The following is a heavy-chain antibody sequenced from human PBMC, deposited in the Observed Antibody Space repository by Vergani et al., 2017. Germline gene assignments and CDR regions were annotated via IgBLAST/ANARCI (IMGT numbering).Heavy chain of an antibody. V-gene: IGHV4-34*01. J-gene: IGHJ4*02. CDR2: INHSGST. CDR1: GGSFSGYY. CDR3: ARGRITMVRGVTTYDY. D-gene: IGHD3-10*01. Sequence: QVQLQQWGAGLLKPSETLSLTCAVYGGSFSGYYWSWIHQPPGKGLGWIGEINHSGSTNYNPSLKSRVTISVDTSKNQFSLKLSSVTAADTAVYYCARGRITMVRGVTTYDYWGQGTLVTVSS.